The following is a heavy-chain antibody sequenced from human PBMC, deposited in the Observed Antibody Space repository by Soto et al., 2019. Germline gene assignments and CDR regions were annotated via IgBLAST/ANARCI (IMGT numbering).Heavy chain of an antibody. CDR2: IYYRGST. D-gene: IGHD6-13*01. CDR3: ARDQGIAAAGTYYYYYGMDV. Sequence: QVQLQESGPGLVKPSETLSLTCTVSGGSVSSGSYYWSWIRQPPGKGLEWIGNIYYRGSTNYNPYLKSRGTISVDPSNNQFSLKLSSVTAADTAVYYCARDQGIAAAGTYYYYYGMDVWGQGTTVPVSS. J-gene: IGHJ6*02. V-gene: IGHV4-61*01. CDR1: GGSVSSGSYY.